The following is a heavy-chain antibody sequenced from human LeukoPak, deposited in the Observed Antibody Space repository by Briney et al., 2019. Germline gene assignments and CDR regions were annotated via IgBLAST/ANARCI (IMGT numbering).Heavy chain of an antibody. J-gene: IGHJ3*02. D-gene: IGHD7-27*01. Sequence: GGSLRLSCAASGFTFDDYAMHWVRQAPGKGLEWVAVIWYDGSNKYYADSVKGRFTISRDNSKNTLYLQMNSLRAEDTAVYYCARPSWDDAFDIWGQGTMVTVSS. V-gene: IGHV3-33*08. CDR2: IWYDGSNK. CDR3: ARPSWDDAFDI. CDR1: GFTFDDYA.